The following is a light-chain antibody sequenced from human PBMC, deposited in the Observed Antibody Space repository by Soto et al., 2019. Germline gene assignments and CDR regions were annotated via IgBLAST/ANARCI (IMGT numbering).Light chain of an antibody. CDR2: EGS. Sequence: QSALTQPASVSGSPGQSITISCTGTSSGVGSYNHVSWYQQHPGKVPKLLLYEGSKRPSGVSNRFSGSGSGNTASLTISGLQAEDEADYYCCLYAGSSTFYVSATGTKVTVL. J-gene: IGLJ1*01. V-gene: IGLV2-23*03. CDR3: CLYAGSSTFYV. CDR1: SSGVGSYNH.